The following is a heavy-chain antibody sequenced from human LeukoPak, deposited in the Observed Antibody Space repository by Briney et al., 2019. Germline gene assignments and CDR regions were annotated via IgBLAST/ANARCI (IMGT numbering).Heavy chain of an antibody. D-gene: IGHD2-15*01. CDR2: IYYSGST. CDR1: GGSISSYY. CDR3: ARWATSLNCSGGSCLGY. Sequence: SETLSLTCTVSGGSISSYYWSWIRQPPGKGLEWIGYIYYSGSTNYNPSLKSRVTISVDTSKNQFSLKLSSVTAADTAVYYCARWATSLNCSGGSCLGYWGQGTLVTVSS. V-gene: IGHV4-59*01. J-gene: IGHJ4*02.